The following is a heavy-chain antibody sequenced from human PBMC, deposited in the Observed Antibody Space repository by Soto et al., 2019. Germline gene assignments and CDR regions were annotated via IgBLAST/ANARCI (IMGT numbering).Heavy chain of an antibody. CDR3: ARRAGGAVVWYFDL. CDR2: ISGRGGST. CDR1: EFTFSSYV. V-gene: IGHV3-23*01. D-gene: IGHD2-21*01. J-gene: IGHJ2*01. Sequence: EAQLLESGGDLVQPGGSLRLSCAASEFTFSSYVMYWVRQAPGRGLEWVSSISGRGGSTYYPDFVKGRFTISRDNSNNTLFLQVNSLRAEDTAIYYCARRAGGAVVWYFDLWGRGTLVTVSS.